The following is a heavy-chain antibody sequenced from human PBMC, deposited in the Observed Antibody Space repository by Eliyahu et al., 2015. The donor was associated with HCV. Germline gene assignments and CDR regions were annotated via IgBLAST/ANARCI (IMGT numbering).Heavy chain of an antibody. J-gene: IGHJ3*02. CDR2: ISSSSSYI. D-gene: IGHD2-15*01. Sequence: EVQLVESGGGLVKPGGSLRLSCAASGFTFSSYSMNWVRXAPGKGLEWVSSISSSSSYIYYADSVKGRFTISRDNAKNSLYLQMNSLRAEDTAVYYCARDHGPSVLPAPYSIWGQGTMVTVSS. CDR3: ARDHGPSVLPAPYSI. CDR1: GFTFSSYS. V-gene: IGHV3-21*01.